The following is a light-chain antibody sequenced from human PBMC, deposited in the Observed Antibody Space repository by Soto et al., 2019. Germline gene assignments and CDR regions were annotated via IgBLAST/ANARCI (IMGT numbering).Light chain of an antibody. J-gene: IGLJ1*01. V-gene: IGLV2-8*01. CDR3: CSYVGRNTYV. Sequence: QSVLTQPPSASGSLGQSVTISCTGTSSDVGAYNYVSWYQQHPGKAPKLMIYEVSKRPSGVPDRFSGSKSGNTASLTISELRAEDEADYYCCSYVGRNTYVFGTGTKVTVL. CDR1: SSDVGAYNY. CDR2: EVS.